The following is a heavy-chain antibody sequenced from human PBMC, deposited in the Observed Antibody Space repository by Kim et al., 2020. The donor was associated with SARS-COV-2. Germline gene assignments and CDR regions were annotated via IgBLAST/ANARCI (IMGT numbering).Heavy chain of an antibody. CDR3: ARLIGYYGMDV. Sequence: GGSLRLSCAASGFTFSSYEMNWVRQAPGKGLEWVSYISSSGSTIYYADSVKGRFTISRDNAKNSLYLQMNSLRAEDTAVYYCARLIGYYGMDVWGQGTTVTFSS. CDR2: ISSSGSTI. CDR1: GFTFSSYE. J-gene: IGHJ6*02. V-gene: IGHV3-48*03.